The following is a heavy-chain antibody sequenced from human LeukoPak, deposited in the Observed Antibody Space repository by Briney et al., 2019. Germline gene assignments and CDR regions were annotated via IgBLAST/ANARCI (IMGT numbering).Heavy chain of an antibody. CDR3: ARADYYGSGTHR. V-gene: IGHV4-61*02. CDR1: GGSISSGSYY. J-gene: IGHJ5*02. CDR2: IYTSGST. D-gene: IGHD3-10*01. Sequence: PSETLSLTCTVSGGSISSGSYYWSWIRQPAGKGLEWIGRIYTSGSTNYNPSLKSRVTISVDTSKNQFSLKLSSVTAADTAVYYCARADYYGSGTHRWGQGTLVTVSS.